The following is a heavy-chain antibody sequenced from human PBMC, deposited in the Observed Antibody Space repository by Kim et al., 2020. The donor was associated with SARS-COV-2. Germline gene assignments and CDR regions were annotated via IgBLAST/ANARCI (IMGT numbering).Heavy chain of an antibody. J-gene: IGHJ4*02. Sequence: GGSLRLSCAASGFTFRNAWVSWVRQAPGKGLEWVGRIKSKTDGGTTDYAAPVKGRFTISRDDSKNTLYLQMNSLKIEDTAVYYCTTDLHDYGDYDYWGQGTLVTVSS. CDR2: IKSKTDGGTT. V-gene: IGHV3-15*01. CDR1: GFTFRNAW. CDR3: TTDLHDYGDYDY. D-gene: IGHD4-17*01.